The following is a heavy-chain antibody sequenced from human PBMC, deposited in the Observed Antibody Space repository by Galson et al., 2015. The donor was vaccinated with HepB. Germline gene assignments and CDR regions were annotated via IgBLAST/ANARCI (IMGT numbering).Heavy chain of an antibody. CDR3: ARERIAARLFWFDP. V-gene: IGHV4-34*01. Sequence: LSLTCAVYGGSFSGYYWSWIRQPPGKGLEWIGEINHSGSTNYNPSLKSRVTISVDTSKNQFSLKLSSVTAADTAVYYCARERIAARLFWFDPWGQGTLVTVSS. CDR2: INHSGST. D-gene: IGHD6-6*01. J-gene: IGHJ5*02. CDR1: GGSFSGYY.